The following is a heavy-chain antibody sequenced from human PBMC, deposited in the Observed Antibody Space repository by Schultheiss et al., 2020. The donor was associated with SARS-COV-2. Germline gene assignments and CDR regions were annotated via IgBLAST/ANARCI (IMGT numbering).Heavy chain of an antibody. CDR3: ARHYLHNYGLGILSRNPLRYYSYMDV. Sequence: SETLSLTCTVSGGSISSGNHFWSWIRQPAGKGLEWIGRIYKGGNTKYNPSLKSRATISVDMSKNHFSLDLSSVTAADTAVYYCARHYLHNYGLGILSRNPLRYYSYMDVWGQGTTVTVSS. D-gene: IGHD3/OR15-3a*01. CDR2: IYKGGNT. V-gene: IGHV4-61*02. CDR1: GGSISSGNHF. J-gene: IGHJ6*03.